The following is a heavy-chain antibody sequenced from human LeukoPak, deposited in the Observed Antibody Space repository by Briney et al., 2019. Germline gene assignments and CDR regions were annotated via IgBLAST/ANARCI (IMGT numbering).Heavy chain of an antibody. CDR2: IYYSGST. CDR3: AVGHYYHSSGYLFDS. V-gene: IGHV4-59*08. J-gene: IGHJ4*02. D-gene: IGHD3-22*01. CDR1: DGSISSYY. Sequence: SETLSLTCTVSDGSISSYYWSWIRQPPGKGLEWIGYIYYSGSTNYNPSLKSRVTISVDTSKNQFSLKLSSVTAADTAVYYCAVGHYYHSSGYLFDSWGQGTLVTVSS.